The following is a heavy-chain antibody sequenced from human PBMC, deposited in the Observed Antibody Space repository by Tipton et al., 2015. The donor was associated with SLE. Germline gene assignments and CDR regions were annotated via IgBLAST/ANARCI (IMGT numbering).Heavy chain of an antibody. Sequence: TLSLTCTVSGDSISTYYWSWIRQPAGKGLEWIGRIYTSGSSNYNPSLKSRVTMSVDTSKNQFSLKLSSVTAADTAVYYCARDGLSVAGTLDVWGQGTTVTVSS. CDR3: ARDGLSVAGTLDV. CDR1: GDSISTYY. V-gene: IGHV4-4*07. J-gene: IGHJ6*02. D-gene: IGHD6-19*01. CDR2: IYTSGSS.